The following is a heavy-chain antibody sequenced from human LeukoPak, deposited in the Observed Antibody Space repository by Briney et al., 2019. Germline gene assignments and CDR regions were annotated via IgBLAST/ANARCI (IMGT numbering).Heavy chain of an antibody. J-gene: IGHJ4*02. Sequence: KPSETLSLTCTVSGGSISSYYWSWIRQPPGKGLEWIGYVYYSGSTNYNPSLKSRVTISVDTSKNQFSLKLSSVTAADTAMYYCARHTAMVTYFDYWGQGTLVTVSS. CDR2: VYYSGST. V-gene: IGHV4-59*08. CDR1: GGSISSYY. D-gene: IGHD5-18*01. CDR3: ARHTAMVTYFDY.